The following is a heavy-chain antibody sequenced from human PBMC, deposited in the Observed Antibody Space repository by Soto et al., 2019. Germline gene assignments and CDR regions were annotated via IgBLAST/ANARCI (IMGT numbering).Heavy chain of an antibody. Sequence: QVQLVQSGAEVKKPGASVTVSCKASGYTFISYALHWVRQAPGQRLEWIGKINDGNGYTKYSQESQGGVTMTRDASATPAYVDLSSPRSEDTAIYYCARSEINYSRFDLWGQGTLVTVSS. CDR1: GYTFISYA. V-gene: IGHV1-3*01. J-gene: IGHJ5*02. CDR3: ARSEINYSRFDL. CDR2: INDGNGYT. D-gene: IGHD2-21*01.